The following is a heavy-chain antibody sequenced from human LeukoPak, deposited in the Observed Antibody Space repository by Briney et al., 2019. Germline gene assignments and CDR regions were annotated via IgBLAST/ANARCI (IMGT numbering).Heavy chain of an antibody. CDR2: INPNRGGT. D-gene: IGHD3-22*01. CDR3: ARGYLYYYDVSGYPFDY. J-gene: IGHJ4*02. V-gene: IGHV1-2*02. CDR1: GYTFTDYY. Sequence: GASVKVSCKASGYTFTDYYMHWVRQAPGQGLEWMGWINPNRGGTNYAQKFQGRVTMTRDTSISTAYMELRRLRSDDTAVYYCARGYLYYYDVSGYPFDYWGQGTLVTVSS.